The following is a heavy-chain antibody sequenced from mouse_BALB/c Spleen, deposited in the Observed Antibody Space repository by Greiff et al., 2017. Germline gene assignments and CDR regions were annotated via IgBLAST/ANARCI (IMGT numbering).Heavy chain of an antibody. V-gene: IGHV5-6-5*01. CDR2: ISSGGST. CDR3: ARLSSSSAWFAY. Sequence: EVKVVESGGGLVKPGGSLKLSCAASGFTFSSYAMSWVRQTPEKRLEWVASISSGGSTYYPDSVKGRFTISRDNARNILYLQMSSLRSEDTAMYYCARLSSSSAWFAYWGQGTLVTVSA. CDR1: GFTFSSYA. D-gene: IGHD1-1*01. J-gene: IGHJ3*01.